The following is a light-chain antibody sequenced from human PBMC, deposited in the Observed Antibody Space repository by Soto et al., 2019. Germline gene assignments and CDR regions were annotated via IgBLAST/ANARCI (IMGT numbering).Light chain of an antibody. CDR1: QTFVSTY. CDR2: DAS. CDR3: HYYGGSPT. J-gene: IGKJ4*01. Sequence: ELVLTRSPGTLSLSPGHRATLSCRASQTFVSTYLAWYQQKPGQAPRLLIYDASNRATGIPDRFSGSGSGPDFTLTNSRLEPEDFAVYYCHYYGGSPTFGGGTKVDIK. V-gene: IGKV3-20*01.